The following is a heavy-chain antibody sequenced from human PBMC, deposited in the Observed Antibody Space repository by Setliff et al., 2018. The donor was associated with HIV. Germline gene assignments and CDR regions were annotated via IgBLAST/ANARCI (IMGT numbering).Heavy chain of an antibody. J-gene: IGHJ4*02. D-gene: IGHD3-10*01. V-gene: IGHV4-59*11. CDR3: ARGLYGSGTPSYNH. CDR2: IYYSGST. CDR1: GGSISSHY. Sequence: SETLSLTCTVSGGSISSHYWSWIRQPPGKGLEWIGYIYYSGSTNYNPSLKSRVTISVDTSKNQFSLKLTSVTAADTAVYYCARGLYGSGTPSYNHWGQGTLVTVSS.